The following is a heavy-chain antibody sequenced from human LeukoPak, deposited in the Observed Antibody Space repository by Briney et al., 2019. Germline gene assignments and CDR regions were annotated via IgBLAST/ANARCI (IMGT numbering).Heavy chain of an antibody. CDR2: IIPIFGTA. CDR3: ARGIDSSGYYYFMKH. J-gene: IGHJ4*02. D-gene: IGHD3-22*01. Sequence: EASVKVSCKASGGTFSSYAISWVRQAPGQGLEWMGGIIPIFGTANYARKFQGRVTITADESTSTAYMELSSLRSEDTAVYYCARGIDSSGYYYFMKHWGQGTLVTVSS. V-gene: IGHV1-69*13. CDR1: GGTFSSYA.